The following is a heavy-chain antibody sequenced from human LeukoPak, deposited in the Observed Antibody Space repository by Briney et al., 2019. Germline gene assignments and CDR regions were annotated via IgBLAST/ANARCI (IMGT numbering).Heavy chain of an antibody. V-gene: IGHV3-23*01. J-gene: IGHJ4*02. CDR1: GFTLRNYA. Sequence: GGSLTLSCAASGFTLRNYAMSWVRQPPGKRLDWVSAISGSSGSTYYADSVKGRFTISRDNSKNTLYLQMNSLRAEGTAVYYGAKDRGATPYYFDNWGQGTLVAVSS. CDR2: ISGSSGST. CDR3: AKDRGATPYYFDN. D-gene: IGHD5-12*01.